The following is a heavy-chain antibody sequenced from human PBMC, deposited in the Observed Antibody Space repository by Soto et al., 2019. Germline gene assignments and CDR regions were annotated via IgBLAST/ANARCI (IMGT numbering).Heavy chain of an antibody. Sequence: PSETLSLTCTVSGGSISSSSYYWGWIRQPPGKGLEWIGSIYHSGSTYYNPSLKSRVTISVDTSKNQFSLKLSSVTAADTAVYYCARHLKLIYGSGTQTPRTRLTYFQHWGQGTLVTVSS. V-gene: IGHV4-39*01. J-gene: IGHJ1*01. D-gene: IGHD3-10*01. CDR2: IYHSGST. CDR3: ARHLKLIYGSGTQTPRTRLTYFQH. CDR1: GGSISSSSYY.